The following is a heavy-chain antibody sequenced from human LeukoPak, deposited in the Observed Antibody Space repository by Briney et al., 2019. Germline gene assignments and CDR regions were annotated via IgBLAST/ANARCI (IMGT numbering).Heavy chain of an antibody. CDR1: GGTFSSYA. J-gene: IGHJ3*02. CDR3: ARQSPLNATASGMLYAFDI. CDR2: IIPILGIA. Sequence: SVKVSCKASGGTFSSYAISWVRQAPGQGLEWMGRIIPILGIANYAQKFQGRVTITADKPTSTAYMELSSLRSEDTAVYYCARQSPLNATASGMLYAFDIWGQGTMVTVSS. D-gene: IGHD3-16*01. V-gene: IGHV1-69*04.